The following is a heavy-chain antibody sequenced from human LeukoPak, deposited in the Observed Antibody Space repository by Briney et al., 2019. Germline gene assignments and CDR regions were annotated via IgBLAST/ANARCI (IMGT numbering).Heavy chain of an antibody. CDR1: GFTFSSYG. CDR3: AKDRSQRYSSTLGY. CDR2: IRYDGSNK. D-gene: IGHD6-13*01. J-gene: IGHJ4*02. Sequence: PGGSLRLSCAASGFTFSSYGMHWVRQAPGKGVEWVAFIRYDGSNKYYADSVKGRFTISRDNSKNTLYLQMNSLRAEDTAVYYCAKDRSQRYSSTLGYWGQGTLVTVSS. V-gene: IGHV3-30*02.